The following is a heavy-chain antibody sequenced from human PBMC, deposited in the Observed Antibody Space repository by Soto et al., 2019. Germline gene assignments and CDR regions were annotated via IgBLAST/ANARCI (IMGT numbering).Heavy chain of an antibody. CDR2: ISAYNGNT. D-gene: IGHD2-2*01. CDR3: ARGYCSSTSCRNMGHYYYGMDV. Sequence: ASVKVSCKASGYTFTSYGISWVRQAPGQGLEWMGWISAYNGNTNYAQKLQGRVTMTTDTSTSTAYMELRSLRSDDTAVYYCARGYCSSTSCRNMGHYYYGMDVWGQGTTVTVSS. J-gene: IGHJ6*02. CDR1: GYTFTSYG. V-gene: IGHV1-18*04.